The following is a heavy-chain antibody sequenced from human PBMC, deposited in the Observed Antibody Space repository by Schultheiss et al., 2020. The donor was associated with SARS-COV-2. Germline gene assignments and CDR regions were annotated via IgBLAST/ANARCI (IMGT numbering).Heavy chain of an antibody. CDR2: INHSGST. CDR1: GGSFSGYY. V-gene: IGHV4-34*01. CDR3: AREFWSITIFGVVSRHPFDP. D-gene: IGHD3-3*01. J-gene: IGHJ5*02. Sequence: SETLSLKCTVYGGSFSGYYWSWILQPPGKGLEWIGEINHSGSTNYNPSLKSRVTISVDTSKNQFSLRLSSVTAADTAVYYCAREFWSITIFGVVSRHPFDPWGQGTLVTVSS.